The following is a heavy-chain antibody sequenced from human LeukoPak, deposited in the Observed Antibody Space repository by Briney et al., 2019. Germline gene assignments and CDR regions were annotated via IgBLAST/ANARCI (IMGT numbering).Heavy chain of an antibody. V-gene: IGHV1-2*02. D-gene: IGHD4-17*01. CDR3: ARDPADYGDYVWFDP. J-gene: IGHJ5*02. CDR1: GYTFTGYY. Sequence: ASVKVSCKASGYTFTGYYMHWVRQAPGQGLEGMGWINPNSGGTNYAQKFQGRVTMTRDTSISTAYMELSRLRSDDTAVYYCARDPADYGDYVWFDPWGQGTLVTVSS. CDR2: INPNSGGT.